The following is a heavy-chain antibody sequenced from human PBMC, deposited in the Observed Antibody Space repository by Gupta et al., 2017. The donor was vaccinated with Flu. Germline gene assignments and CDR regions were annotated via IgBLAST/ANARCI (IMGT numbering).Heavy chain of an antibody. D-gene: IGHD1-1*01. J-gene: IGHJ4*02. V-gene: IGHV3-23*01. CDR2: FSGSGGQT. Sequence: EVQLLESGGGLVQPGGSLRLSCAASGFSISNYAMSWVRQAPGKGLEWVSGFSGSGGQTYYADSMKGRFTISRDNSKNTLNLQMNSLRAEDSAVYYCAKDIRPDVGGTGIFDSWGQGTLVTVSS. CDR1: GFSISNYA. CDR3: AKDIRPDVGGTGIFDS.